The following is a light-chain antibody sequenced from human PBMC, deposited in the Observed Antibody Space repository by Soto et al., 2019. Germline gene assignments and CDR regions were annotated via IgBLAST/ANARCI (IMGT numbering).Light chain of an antibody. J-gene: IGKJ2*01. CDR3: QQHDDYSHAT. Sequence: DIQMTQSPSTLSASVGDRVTITCRASQSVSSWLAWYQQKPGKAPKLLIYSASSLQTGVPSRFSGSGSGTEFTLTISGLQPDDIATYYCQQHDDYSHATFGQGTKVDIK. V-gene: IGKV1-5*03. CDR2: SAS. CDR1: QSVSSW.